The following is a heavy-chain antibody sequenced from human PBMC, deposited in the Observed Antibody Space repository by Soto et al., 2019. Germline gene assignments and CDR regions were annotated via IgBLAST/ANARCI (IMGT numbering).Heavy chain of an antibody. Sequence: QVQLQESGPGLVKPSETLSPTCTVSGASISDFFWTWIRQPPGKGLEWLGFVFYGGATSYNPSLTSRITISADPSTSEFSLRLNSVTAADTAVYFCARQASPFNTYNFEAWGRGTLVTVSS. D-gene: IGHD1-1*01. V-gene: IGHV4-59*08. CDR3: ARQASPFNTYNFEA. CDR1: GASISDFF. J-gene: IGHJ3*01. CDR2: VFYGGAT.